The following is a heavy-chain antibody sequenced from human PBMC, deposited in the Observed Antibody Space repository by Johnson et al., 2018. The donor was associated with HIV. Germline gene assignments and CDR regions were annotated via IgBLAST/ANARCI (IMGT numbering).Heavy chain of an antibody. CDR1: GLSFSNFG. Sequence: QVQLVESGGGVVQPGKSVTLSCVGSGLSFSNFGIHWVRQAPGKGPEWVAVISFDGNLKKYADSVKGRFTISRDNSKNTLYLQMNSLRAEDTAVYYCAKGASGSQRRGAFHIWGQGTMVTVSS. J-gene: IGHJ3*02. V-gene: IGHV3-30*18. CDR2: ISFDGNLK. D-gene: IGHD1-26*01. CDR3: AKGASGSQRRGAFHI.